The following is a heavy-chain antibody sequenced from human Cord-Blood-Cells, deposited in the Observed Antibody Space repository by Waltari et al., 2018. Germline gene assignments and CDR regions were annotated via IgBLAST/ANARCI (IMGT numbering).Heavy chain of an antibody. Sequence: QVQLVESGGGVVQPGGSLRLSCAASGFTFSSYGMHWVRQAPGTGLEWVAFIRYDGSNKYYADSGKGRFTISRDNSKNTLYLQMNSLRAEDTAVYYCAKGGETNYWYFDLWGRGTLVTVSS. V-gene: IGHV3-30*02. CDR2: IRYDGSNK. J-gene: IGHJ2*01. CDR3: AKGGETNYWYFDL. D-gene: IGHD3-16*01. CDR1: GFTFSSYG.